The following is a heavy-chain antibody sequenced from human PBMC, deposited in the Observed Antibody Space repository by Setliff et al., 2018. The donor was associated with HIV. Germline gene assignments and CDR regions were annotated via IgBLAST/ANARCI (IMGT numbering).Heavy chain of an antibody. J-gene: IGHJ2*01. D-gene: IGHD3-10*01. V-gene: IGHV4-59*01. CDR1: GGSINNYY. Sequence: SETLSLTCTVSGGSINNYYWSWIRQPPGKALEWIGYVYSTGSTNYKSSLKSRVTISVDTSKNQFSLKLSSVTAADTAVYYCARFTPWFGELFSWYFDLWGRGTLVTVSS. CDR3: ARFTPWFGELFSWYFDL. CDR2: VYSTGST.